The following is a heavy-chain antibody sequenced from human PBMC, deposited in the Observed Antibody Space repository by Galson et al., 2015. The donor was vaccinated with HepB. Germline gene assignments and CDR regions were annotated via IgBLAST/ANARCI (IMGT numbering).Heavy chain of an antibody. CDR2: IKQDGSEK. CDR1: GFTFSSYW. D-gene: IGHD2-2*01. CDR3: ARDHWFVVVPAGYYYGMDV. J-gene: IGHJ6*02. Sequence: SLRLSCAASGFTFSSYWMSWVRQAPGKGLEWVANIKQDGSEKYYVDSVKGRFTISRDNAKNSLYLQMNSLRAEDTAVYYCARDHWFVVVPAGYYYGMDVWGQGTTVTVSS. V-gene: IGHV3-7*03.